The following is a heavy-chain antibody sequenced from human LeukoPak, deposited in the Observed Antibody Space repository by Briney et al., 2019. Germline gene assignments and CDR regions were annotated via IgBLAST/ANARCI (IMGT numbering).Heavy chain of an antibody. V-gene: IGHV3-66*01. CDR1: GFTVSSNY. Sequence: GGSLRLSCAASGFTVSSNYMSWVRQAPGKGVVWVSVIYSGGSTYYADSVKGRFTISRDNSKNTLYLQMNSLRAEDTAVYYCARDRTMVRGVPAFDYWGQGTLVTVSS. CDR3: ARDRTMVRGVPAFDY. CDR2: IYSGGST. D-gene: IGHD3-10*01. J-gene: IGHJ4*02.